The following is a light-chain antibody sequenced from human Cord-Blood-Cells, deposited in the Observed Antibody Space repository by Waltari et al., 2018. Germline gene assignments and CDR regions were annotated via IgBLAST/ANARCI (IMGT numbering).Light chain of an antibody. CDR1: SSDVGGYNY. Sequence: QSALTQPASVSGSPGQSITTPCTGTSSDVGGYNYVSRYQQHPGKAPKLMIYDVSNRPSGVSNRFSGSKSGNTASLTISGLQAEDEADYYCSSYTSSSTLVVFGGGTKLTVL. V-gene: IGLV2-14*01. CDR3: SSYTSSSTLVV. CDR2: DVS. J-gene: IGLJ2*01.